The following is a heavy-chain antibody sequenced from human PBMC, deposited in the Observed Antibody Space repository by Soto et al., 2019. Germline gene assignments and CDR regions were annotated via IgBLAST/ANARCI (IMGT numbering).Heavy chain of an antibody. Sequence: EVQLLESGGGLVQPGGSLRLSCAASGFIFSNYGMSWVRQAPGKGLGWVSSISGNGAGTYYADSLKGRFTISRDNSKNTLYRKMDSLRAEDTAVYHCAKIQTDYGIDVLGQGTTVTVSS. CDR1: GFIFSNYG. CDR2: ISGNGAGT. J-gene: IGHJ6*02. CDR3: AKIQTDYGIDV. V-gene: IGHV3-23*01. D-gene: IGHD5-18*01.